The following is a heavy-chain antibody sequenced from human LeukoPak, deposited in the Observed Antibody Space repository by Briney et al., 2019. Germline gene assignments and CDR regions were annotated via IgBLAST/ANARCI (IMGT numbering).Heavy chain of an antibody. Sequence: GGSLRLSCAASGFTFSSYGMHWVRQAPGKGLEWVAVISYDGSNKYYADSVKGRFTISRDNSKNTLYLQMNSLRAEDTAVYYCAKGPLTGDRENFDYWGQGTLVTVSS. CDR2: ISYDGSNK. J-gene: IGHJ4*02. V-gene: IGHV3-30*18. CDR3: AKGPLTGDRENFDY. CDR1: GFTFSSYG. D-gene: IGHD7-27*01.